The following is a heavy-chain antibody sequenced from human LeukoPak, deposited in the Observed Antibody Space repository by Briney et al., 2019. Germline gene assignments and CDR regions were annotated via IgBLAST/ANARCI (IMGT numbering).Heavy chain of an antibody. J-gene: IGHJ5*02. CDR1: GFTFDDYA. Sequence: GRSLRLSCAASGFTFDDYAMHWVRQASGKGLEWVSGISWNSGSIGYADSVKGRFTISRDNAKNSLYLQMNSLRAEDTALYYCAKAYSYGYFGPWFDPWGQGTLVTVSS. CDR3: AKAYSYGYFGPWFDP. CDR2: ISWNSGSI. D-gene: IGHD5-18*01. V-gene: IGHV3-9*01.